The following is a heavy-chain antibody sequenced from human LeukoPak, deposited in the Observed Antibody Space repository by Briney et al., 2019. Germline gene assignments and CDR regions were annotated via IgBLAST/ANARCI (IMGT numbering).Heavy chain of an antibody. CDR1: GFIFSNYG. CDR3: ARSQRITIFGVVNDAFDN. D-gene: IGHD3-3*01. V-gene: IGHV3-33*01. J-gene: IGHJ3*02. Sequence: GRSLRLSCAASGFIFSNYGMHWVRQAPGKGLEWVAVIWYDGTNKNYADSVKGRFTISRDNSKNTLYLQMNNLRAEDTAMYYCARSQRITIFGVVNDAFDNWGQGTKVTVSS. CDR2: IWYDGTNK.